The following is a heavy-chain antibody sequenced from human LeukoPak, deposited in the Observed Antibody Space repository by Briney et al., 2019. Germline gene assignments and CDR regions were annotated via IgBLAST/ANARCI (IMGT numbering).Heavy chain of an antibody. CDR2: IYYSGST. D-gene: IGHD5-18*01. CDR1: GGSISSSSYY. J-gene: IGHJ4*02. CDR3: ARDHTSKGGY. Sequence: PSETLSLTCTVSGGSISSSSYYWGWIRQPPGKGLEWIGSIYYSGSTYYNPSLKSRVTISVDTSKNQFSLKLSSVTAADTAVYYCARDHTSKGGYWGQGTLVTVSS. V-gene: IGHV4-39*07.